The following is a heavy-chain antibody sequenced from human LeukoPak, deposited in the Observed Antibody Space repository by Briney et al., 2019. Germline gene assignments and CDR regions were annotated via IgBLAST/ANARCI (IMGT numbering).Heavy chain of an antibody. CDR1: GNTFTSFY. CDR2: INPSGGST. CDR3: ARAYCSSNTSCARGWYFDL. J-gene: IGHJ2*01. Sequence: ASVKVSCKASGNTFTSFYMHGVRQAPGQGLEWMGIINPSGGSTSYAQKFQGRVTMTRDTSTSTVYMELSSLRSEDTAVYYCARAYCSSNTSCARGWYFDLWGRGTLVTVSS. D-gene: IGHD2-2*01. V-gene: IGHV1-46*01.